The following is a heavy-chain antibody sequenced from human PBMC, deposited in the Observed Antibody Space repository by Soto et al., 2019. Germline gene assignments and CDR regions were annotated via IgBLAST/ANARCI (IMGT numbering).Heavy chain of an antibody. CDR3: ARVFRDYYDSSGYPDY. J-gene: IGHJ4*02. CDR2: IYYGGST. V-gene: IGHV4-61*01. CDR1: GGSVSSGSYY. Sequence: SEPLSLTCTVSGGSVSSGSYYWSWIRQPPGKGLEWIGYIYYGGSTNYNPSLKSRVTISVDTSKNQFSLKLSSVTAADTAVYYCARVFRDYYDSSGYPDYWGQGTLVTVSS. D-gene: IGHD3-22*01.